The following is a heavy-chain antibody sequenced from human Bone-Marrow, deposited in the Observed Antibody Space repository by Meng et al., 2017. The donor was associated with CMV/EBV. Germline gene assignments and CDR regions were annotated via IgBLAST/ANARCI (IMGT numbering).Heavy chain of an antibody. CDR2: INPNSGNT. Sequence: ASVKVSCKASGYTFTGYYMHWVRQAPGQGLEWMGWINPNSGNTGYAQKFQGRVTMTRNTSISTAYMELSSLRSEDTAVYYCARGTIVLMVYALDYWGQGTLVTVSS. D-gene: IGHD2-8*01. V-gene: IGHV1-8*02. J-gene: IGHJ4*02. CDR3: ARGTIVLMVYALDY. CDR1: GYTFTGYY.